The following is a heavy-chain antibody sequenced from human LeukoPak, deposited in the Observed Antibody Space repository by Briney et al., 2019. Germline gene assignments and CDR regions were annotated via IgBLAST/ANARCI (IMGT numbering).Heavy chain of an antibody. V-gene: IGHV3-23*01. J-gene: IGHJ5*02. D-gene: IGHD6-6*01. Sequence: HAGGSLRLSCAASGFTFSSSAMSWVRQAPGKGLEWVSGISGSGDKTYYPDSVKGRFTISRDNSKNTLSLQMNSLRGEDTAVYYCAKQYSSSSSDPWGQGTRVTVSS. CDR2: ISGSGDKT. CDR1: GFTFSSSA. CDR3: AKQYSSSSSDP.